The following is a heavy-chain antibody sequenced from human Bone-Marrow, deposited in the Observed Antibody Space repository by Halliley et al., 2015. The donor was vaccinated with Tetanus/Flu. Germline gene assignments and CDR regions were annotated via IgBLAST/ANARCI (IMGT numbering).Heavy chain of an antibody. CDR3: ARGSTGYKDIDLLGLDF. V-gene: IGHV3-7*03. CDR1: GFTFRSHW. Sequence: SLRLSCAASGFTFRSHWMSWVRQAPGKGLEWVANIRQDGSEENYVDSVRGRFSISRDNAESSLYLQMNSLRAEDTAVYCCARGSTGYKDIDLLGLDFWGRGTLVTVSS. J-gene: IGHJ2*01. D-gene: IGHD2-15*01. CDR2: IRQDGSEE.